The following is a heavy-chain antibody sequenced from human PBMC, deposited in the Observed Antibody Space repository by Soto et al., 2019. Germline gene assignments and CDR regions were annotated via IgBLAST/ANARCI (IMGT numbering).Heavy chain of an antibody. Sequence: GSLRLSCAASGFTVSSNYVSWVRQAPGKGLEWVSVIYSGGSTYYADSVKGRFTISRDNSKNTLYLQMNSLRAEDTAVYYCARESVITIFPYYYGMDVWGQGTTVNVSS. CDR3: ARESVITIFPYYYGMDV. CDR2: IYSGGST. V-gene: IGHV3-53*01. CDR1: GFTVSSNY. J-gene: IGHJ6*02. D-gene: IGHD3-3*01.